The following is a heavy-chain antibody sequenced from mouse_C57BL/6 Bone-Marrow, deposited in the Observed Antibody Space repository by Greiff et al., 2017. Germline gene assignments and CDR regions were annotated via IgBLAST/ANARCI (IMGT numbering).Heavy chain of an antibody. CDR3: TTTTVVDMDY. V-gene: IGHV14-4*01. J-gene: IGHJ4*01. Sequence: VQLQQSGAELVRPGASVKLSCTASGFNIKDDYMHWVKQRPEQGLEWIGWIDPENGDTEYASKFQGKATITADTSSNTAYLQLSGLTSEDTAVYYCTTTTVVDMDYWGQGTSVTVSS. CDR2: IDPENGDT. D-gene: IGHD1-1*01. CDR1: GFNIKDDY.